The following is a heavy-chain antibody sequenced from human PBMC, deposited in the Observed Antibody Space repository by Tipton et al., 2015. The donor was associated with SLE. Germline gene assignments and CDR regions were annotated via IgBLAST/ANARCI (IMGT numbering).Heavy chain of an antibody. CDR3: ARGYCSDGVCYGFGFFDY. Sequence: TLSLTCSVYGDSLSRHFWGWIRQPPGKGLEWIGVLYYSGNTYYNPSLKSPVTLSIDTSKNQFSLKMRSVTAADTAVYFCARGYCSDGVCYGFGFFDYWGQGNLVTVSS. J-gene: IGHJ4*02. CDR1: GDSLSRHF. V-gene: IGHV4-59*11. D-gene: IGHD2-8*01. CDR2: LYYSGNT.